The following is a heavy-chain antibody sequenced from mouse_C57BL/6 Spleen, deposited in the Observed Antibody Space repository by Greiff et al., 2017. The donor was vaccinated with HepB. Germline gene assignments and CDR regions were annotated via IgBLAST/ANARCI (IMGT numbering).Heavy chain of an antibody. Sequence: EVQGVESGPELVKPGASVKIPCKASGYTFTDYNMDWVKQSHGKSLEWIGDINPNNGGTIYNQKFKGKATLTVDKSSSTAYMELRSLTSEDTAVYYCARLTTVDYYFDYWGQGTTLTVSS. CDR1: GYTFTDYN. J-gene: IGHJ2*01. V-gene: IGHV1-18*01. CDR3: ARLTTVDYYFDY. D-gene: IGHD1-1*01. CDR2: INPNNGGT.